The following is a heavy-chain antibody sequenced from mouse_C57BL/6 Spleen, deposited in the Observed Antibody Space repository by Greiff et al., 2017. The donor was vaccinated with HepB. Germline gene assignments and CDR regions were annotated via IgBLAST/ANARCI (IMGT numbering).Heavy chain of an antibody. D-gene: IGHD1-1*01. Sequence: EVQLQQSGAELVRPGASVKLSCTASGFNIKDDYMHWVKQRPEQGLEWIGWIDPENGDTEYASKFQGKATITADTSSNTAYLQLSSLTSEDTAVYYCTVTVVAPRYFDVWGTGTTVTVSS. V-gene: IGHV14-4*01. CDR2: IDPENGDT. J-gene: IGHJ1*03. CDR1: GFNIKDDY. CDR3: TVTVVAPRYFDV.